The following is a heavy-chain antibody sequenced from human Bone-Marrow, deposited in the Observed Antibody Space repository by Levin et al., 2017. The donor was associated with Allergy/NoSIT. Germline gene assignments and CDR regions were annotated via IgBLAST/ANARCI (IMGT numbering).Heavy chain of an antibody. CDR1: GYIFTQSY. CDR2: INPTGGTT. J-gene: IGHJ3*01. D-gene: IGHD1-26*01. CDR3: ARGIIPVLTPGARRGAFDV. Sequence: AASVKVSCKTSGYIFTQSYIHWVRQAPGQTFEWLGVINPTGGTTESPQRFRHRVTITRDTSTSMVYMELNNLRSEDTATYFCARGIIPVLTPGARRGAFDVWGQGTLVIVSS. V-gene: IGHV1-46*01.